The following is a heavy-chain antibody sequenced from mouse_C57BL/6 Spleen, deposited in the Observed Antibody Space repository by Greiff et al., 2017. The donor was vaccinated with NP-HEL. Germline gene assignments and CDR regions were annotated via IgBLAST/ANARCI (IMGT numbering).Heavy chain of an antibody. D-gene: IGHD2-1*01. J-gene: IGHJ3*01. V-gene: IGHV1-55*01. Sequence: QVHVKQPGAELVKPGASVKMSCKASGYTFTSYWITWVKQRPGQGLEWIGDIYPGSGSTNYNEKFKSKATLTVDTSSSTAYMQLSSLTSEDSAVYYCAYGNYWFAYWGQGTLVTVSA. CDR1: GYTFTSYW. CDR2: IYPGSGST. CDR3: AYGNYWFAY.